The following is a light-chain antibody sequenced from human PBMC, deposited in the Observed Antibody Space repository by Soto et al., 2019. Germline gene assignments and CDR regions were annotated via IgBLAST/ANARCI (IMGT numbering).Light chain of an antibody. CDR2: DAS. Sequence: EIVLTQSPATLSLSPGESATLSCRASQSVSSYLAWYQQKPGQPPRLLIYDASNRATGIPARFSGSRSGTDFTLTISSLEPEDFAVYYCQQRSDWPWTFGQGTKVDIK. J-gene: IGKJ1*01. V-gene: IGKV3-11*01. CDR3: QQRSDWPWT. CDR1: QSVSSY.